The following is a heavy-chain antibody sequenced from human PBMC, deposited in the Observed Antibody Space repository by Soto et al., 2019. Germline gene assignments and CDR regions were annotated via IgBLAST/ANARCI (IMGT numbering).Heavy chain of an antibody. CDR2: IYDSGSP. D-gene: IGHD1-26*01. CDR1: GGSISVYY. CDR3: ARGVGSSPPRY. Sequence: SETLSLTCTISGGSISVYYWSWIRQPPGQALEWIGYIYDSGSPYYNPSLRSRVIISADTSKDQISLKLTSATAADTAVYYCARGVGSSPPRYWGRGTLVTVSS. J-gene: IGHJ4*02. V-gene: IGHV4-59*01.